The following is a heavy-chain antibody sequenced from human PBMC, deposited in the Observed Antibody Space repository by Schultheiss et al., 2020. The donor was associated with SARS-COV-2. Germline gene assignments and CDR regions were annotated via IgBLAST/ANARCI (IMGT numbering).Heavy chain of an antibody. D-gene: IGHD2-15*01. V-gene: IGHV3-15*01. CDR3: TTERDCSGGSCSDY. CDR1: GFTVSSYS. Sequence: GGSLRLSCAASGFTVSSYSMNWVRQAPGKGLEWVGRIKSKTDGGTTDYAAPVKGRFTISRDDSKNTLYLQMNSLKTEDTAVYYCTTERDCSGGSCSDYWGQGTLVTVSS. J-gene: IGHJ4*02. CDR2: IKSKTDGGTT.